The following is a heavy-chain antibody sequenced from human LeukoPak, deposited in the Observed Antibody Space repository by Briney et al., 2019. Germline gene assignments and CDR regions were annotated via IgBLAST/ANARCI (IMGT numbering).Heavy chain of an antibody. J-gene: IGHJ4*02. CDR2: INPNSGGT. CDR1: GYTFTGYY. V-gene: IGHV1-2*02. CDR3: ARWGGSSGWDYYFDY. D-gene: IGHD6-19*01. Sequence: ASVKVSCKASGYTFTGYYMHWVRQAPGQGLEWMGWINPNSGGTNYAQKFQGRVTMTRDTSISTAYMELSRLRSDDTAVYYCARWGGSSGWDYYFDYWGQGTLVTVSS.